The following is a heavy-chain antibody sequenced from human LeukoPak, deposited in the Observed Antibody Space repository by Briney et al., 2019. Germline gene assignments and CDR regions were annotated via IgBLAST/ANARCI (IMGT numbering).Heavy chain of an antibody. D-gene: IGHD4-17*01. CDR2: ISGRGDRT. CDR1: GFTLKTSN. CDR3: AKEWGVDYGLRY. Sequence: GGSLRLSCVVSGFTLKTSNMNWVRQAPGKGLEWVSGISGRGDRTYYADSVKGRFTISRDNSKNTLYLQMNSLRADDTAVYYCAKEWGVDYGLRYWGQGTLVTVSS. V-gene: IGHV3-23*01. J-gene: IGHJ4*02.